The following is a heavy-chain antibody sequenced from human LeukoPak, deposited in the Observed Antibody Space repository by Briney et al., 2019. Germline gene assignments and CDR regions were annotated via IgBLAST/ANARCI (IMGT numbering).Heavy chain of an antibody. CDR3: AKDSSGGSEPDAFDI. CDR1: GFTFSSYG. V-gene: IGHV3-30*02. Sequence: GGSLRLSCAASGFTFSSYGMHWVRQAPGKGLEWVAFIRYDGSNKYYADSVKGRFTISRDNSKNTLYLQMNSLRAEDTAVYYCAKDSSGGSEPDAFDIWGQGKMAAVSS. CDR2: IRYDGSNK. J-gene: IGHJ3*02. D-gene: IGHD2-15*01.